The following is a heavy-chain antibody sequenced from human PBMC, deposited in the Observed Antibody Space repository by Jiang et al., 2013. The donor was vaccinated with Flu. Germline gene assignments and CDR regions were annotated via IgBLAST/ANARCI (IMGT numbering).Heavy chain of an antibody. CDR2: IGTAGDT. D-gene: IGHD4-17*01. J-gene: IGHJ4*02. V-gene: IGHV3-13*01. CDR3: ARGRDHGDYYLDY. CDR1: GFTFSSYD. Sequence: VQLLESGGGLVQPGGSLRLSCAASGFTFSSYDMHWVRQATGKGLEWVSAIGTAGDTYYPGSVKGRFTISRENAKNSLYLQMNSLRAGDTAVYYCARGRDHGDYYLDYWGQGTLVTVSS.